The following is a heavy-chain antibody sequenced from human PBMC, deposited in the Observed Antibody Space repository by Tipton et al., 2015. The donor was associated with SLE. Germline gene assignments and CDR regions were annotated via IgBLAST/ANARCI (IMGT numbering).Heavy chain of an antibody. CDR3: ASHRRTGTAWGPGFDY. CDR1: GDSLSDYY. J-gene: IGHJ4*02. D-gene: IGHD1-1*01. CDR2: ISNIGRT. Sequence: LRLSCAVYGDSLSDYYWTWIRQPPGKGLEWIGEISNIGRTIYTPSLKSRVTISIDTAKNPFPLRLSSVSAADTAVYYCASHRRTGTAWGPGFDYWGQGTLVFVSS. V-gene: IGHV4-34*01.